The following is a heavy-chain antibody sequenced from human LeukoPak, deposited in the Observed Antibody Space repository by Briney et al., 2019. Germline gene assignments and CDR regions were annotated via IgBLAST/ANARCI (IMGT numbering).Heavy chain of an antibody. D-gene: IGHD6-19*01. V-gene: IGHV4-59*01. CDR2: VYYSGST. CDR3: AKGASPDITVAHTVEK. J-gene: IGHJ4*02. Sequence: PSETLSLTCTVSGGSISSYYWSWIRQPPGKGLEWIGYVYYSGSTNYNPSLKSRVTISVDTSKNQFSLKLSSVTAADTAVYYCAKGASPDITVAHTVEKWGQGTLVTVSS. CDR1: GGSISSYY.